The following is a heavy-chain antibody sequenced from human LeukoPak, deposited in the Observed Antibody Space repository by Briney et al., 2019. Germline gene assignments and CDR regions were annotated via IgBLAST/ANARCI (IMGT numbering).Heavy chain of an antibody. CDR3: ARSRLTIDYYYYYMDV. Sequence: GESLKISCKGSGYSFTSYWIGWVRQMPGKGLEWMGIIYPGDSDTRYSPSFQGQVTISADKSISTAYLQRSSLKASDTAMYYCARSRLTIDYYYYYMDVWGKGTTVTVSS. J-gene: IGHJ6*03. CDR1: GYSFTSYW. V-gene: IGHV5-51*01. D-gene: IGHD5-24*01. CDR2: IYPGDSDT.